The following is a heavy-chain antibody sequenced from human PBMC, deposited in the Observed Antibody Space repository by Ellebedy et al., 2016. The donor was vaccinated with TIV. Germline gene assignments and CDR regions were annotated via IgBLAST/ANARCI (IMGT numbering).Heavy chain of an antibody. CDR3: AKADYADYPSYLDF. V-gene: IGHV3-74*01. CDR2: MKGDGSSV. Sequence: GESLKISCEASGFTFSSYWMYWVRQAPGKGLEWVSRMKGDGSSVTYADSVKGRFTVFRDNSQNTLYLQMNSLRADDTAMYYCAKADYADYPSYLDFWGQGTLVTVSS. D-gene: IGHD4-17*01. CDR1: GFTFSSYW. J-gene: IGHJ4*02.